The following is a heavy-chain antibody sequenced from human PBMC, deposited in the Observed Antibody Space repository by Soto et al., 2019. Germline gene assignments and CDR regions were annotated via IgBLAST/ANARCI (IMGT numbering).Heavy chain of an antibody. J-gene: IGHJ4*02. D-gene: IGHD5-18*01. CDR3: ARIVDTAMVRKNFDY. V-gene: IGHV1-18*01. CDR2: ISAYNGNT. CDR1: GYTFTSYG. Sequence: ASVKVSCKASGYTFTSYGISWVRQAPGQGLEWMGWISAYNGNTSYAQKLQGRVTMTTDTSTSTAYMELRSLRSDDTAVYYCARIVDTAMVRKNFDYWGQGTLVTVSS.